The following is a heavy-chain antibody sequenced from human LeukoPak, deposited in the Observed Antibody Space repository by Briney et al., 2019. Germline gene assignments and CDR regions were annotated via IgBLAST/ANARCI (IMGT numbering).Heavy chain of an antibody. Sequence: ASVKVSCTVSGYTLTGYYLHWVRQAPGQGFEWMGWINPSDGGTNYAPKFRCRVTMTRDSSISTAFMDLSRLTSDDTAVYFCARSDKCTTCSIEYCGQGTLVIVSS. J-gene: IGHJ4*02. CDR3: ARSDKCTTCSIEY. V-gene: IGHV1-2*02. CDR1: GYTLTGYY. CDR2: INPSDGGT. D-gene: IGHD2-2*01.